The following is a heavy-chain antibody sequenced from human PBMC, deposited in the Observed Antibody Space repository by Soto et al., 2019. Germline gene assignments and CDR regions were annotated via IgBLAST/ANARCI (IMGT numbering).Heavy chain of an antibody. CDR2: INGDGTTT. CDR3: ARDRGYPDSFDI. Sequence: EVQLVESGGGLIQPGESLRLSCAASGFPFGPFYMHWVSHAPGKGLEWVSHINGDGTTTVYADSVKGRFTISRDNAKNTLYLQITSLRAEDTSVYYCARDRGYPDSFDIWGQGTMVTVSS. D-gene: IGHD2-2*01. J-gene: IGHJ3*02. CDR1: GFPFGPFY. V-gene: IGHV3-74*01.